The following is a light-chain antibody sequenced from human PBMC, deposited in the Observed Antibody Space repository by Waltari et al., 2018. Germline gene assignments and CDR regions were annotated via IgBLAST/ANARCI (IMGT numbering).Light chain of an antibody. CDR1: QSLLHSNVYNY. CDR2: LGS. J-gene: IGKJ2*01. V-gene: IGKV2-28*01. CDR3: QQYGSSLPYT. Sequence: EIVMTQSPLSLSVTPGEPASISCRSDQSLLHSNVYNYWDWYLQKPGQAPQLLIYLGSTRASGVPDRFSGSGSGTDFTLTISRLDPEDFAVYYCQQYGSSLPYTFGQGTKLEIK.